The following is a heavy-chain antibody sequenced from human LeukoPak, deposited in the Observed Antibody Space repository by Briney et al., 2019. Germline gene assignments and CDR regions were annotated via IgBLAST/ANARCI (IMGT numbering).Heavy chain of an antibody. V-gene: IGHV1-69*13. Sequence: SVKVSCKASGGTYSSYAISWVRQAPGQGLEWMGGIIPIFGTANYAQKFQGRVTITADESTSTAYMELSSLRSEDTAVYYCARSEERWLQSAGLAGAFDIWGQGTMVTVSS. CDR3: ARSEERWLQSAGLAGAFDI. CDR2: IIPIFGTA. D-gene: IGHD5-24*01. J-gene: IGHJ3*02. CDR1: GGTYSSYA.